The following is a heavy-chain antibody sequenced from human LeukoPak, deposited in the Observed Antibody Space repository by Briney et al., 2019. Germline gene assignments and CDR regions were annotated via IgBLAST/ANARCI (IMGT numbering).Heavy chain of an antibody. CDR2: ISGSGGST. V-gene: IGHV3-23*01. D-gene: IGHD3-22*01. J-gene: IGHJ4*02. CDR1: RFTFSSYA. CDR3: AKDRRGTMIVVVLYYFDY. Sequence: GGSLRLSCAASRFTFSSYAMNWVRQAPGKGLEWVSAISGSGGSTYYADSVKGRFTISRDNSKNTLYLQMNSLRAEDTAVYYCAKDRRGTMIVVVLYYFDYWGQGTLVTVSS.